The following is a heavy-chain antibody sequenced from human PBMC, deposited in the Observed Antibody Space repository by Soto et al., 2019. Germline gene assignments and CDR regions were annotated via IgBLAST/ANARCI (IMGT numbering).Heavy chain of an antibody. V-gene: IGHV4-30-4*01. CDR1: GGSISSGDYY. D-gene: IGHD3-9*01. CDR2: IYYSGST. CDR3: ARVDDILTGPDY. Sequence: SETLSLTCTVSGGSISSGDYYWSWIRQPPGKGLEWIGYIYYSGSTYYNPSLKSRVTISVDTSKNQFSLKLSSVTAADTAVYYCARVDDILTGPDYWGQGTLVTVSS. J-gene: IGHJ4*02.